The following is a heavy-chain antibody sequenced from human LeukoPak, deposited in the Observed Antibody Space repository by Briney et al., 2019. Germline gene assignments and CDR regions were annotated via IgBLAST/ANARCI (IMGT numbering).Heavy chain of an antibody. J-gene: IGHJ4*02. CDR2: IWYDGSNK. Sequence: PGGPLRLSCAASEFTFSSYGMHWVRQAPGKGLEWVAVIWYDGSNKYYADSVKGRFTISRDNSKNTLYLQMNSLRAEDTAVYYCARGDEDYFDYWGQGTLVTVSS. CDR1: EFTFSSYG. CDR3: ARGDEDYFDY. V-gene: IGHV3-33*08.